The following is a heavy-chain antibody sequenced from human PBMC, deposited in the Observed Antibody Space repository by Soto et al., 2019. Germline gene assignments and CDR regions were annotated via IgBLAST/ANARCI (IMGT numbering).Heavy chain of an antibody. CDR1: GGSISSSSYY. CDR2: IYYSGST. D-gene: IGHD3-16*01. CDR3: ARLFIWDSRSSIACWFDP. V-gene: IGHV4-39*01. J-gene: IGHJ5*02. Sequence: SETLSLTCTVSGGSISSSSYYWGWIRQPPGKGLEWIGSIYYSGSTYYNPSLKSRVTISVDTSKNQFSLKLSSVTAADTAVYYCARLFIWDSRSSIACWFDPWGQGTLVTVSS.